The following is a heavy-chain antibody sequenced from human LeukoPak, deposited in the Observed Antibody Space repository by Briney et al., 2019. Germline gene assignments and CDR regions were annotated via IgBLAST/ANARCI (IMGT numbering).Heavy chain of an antibody. Sequence: SETLSLTCTVSGGSISSYYWGWIRQPPGKGLEWIGSIYYSGSTYYNPSLKSRVTISVDTSKNQFSLKLSSVTAADTAVYYCARGNWNDLPSPHAFDIWGQGTMVTVSS. CDR2: IYYSGST. CDR3: ARGNWNDLPSPHAFDI. D-gene: IGHD1-1*01. J-gene: IGHJ3*02. V-gene: IGHV4-39*07. CDR1: GGSISSYY.